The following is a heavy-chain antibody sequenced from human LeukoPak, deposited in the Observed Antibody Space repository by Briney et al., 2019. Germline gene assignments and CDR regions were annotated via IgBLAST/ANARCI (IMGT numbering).Heavy chain of an antibody. Sequence: SETLSLTCTVSGGSISSGGYYWSWIRQHPGTGLEWIGYIYYSGSTYYNPSLKSRVTISVDTSKNQFSLKLSSVTAADTAVYYCARARAAAAYFQHWGRGTLVTVSS. J-gene: IGHJ1*01. V-gene: IGHV4-31*03. CDR2: IYYSGST. D-gene: IGHD6-13*01. CDR3: ARARAAAAYFQH. CDR1: GGSISSGGYY.